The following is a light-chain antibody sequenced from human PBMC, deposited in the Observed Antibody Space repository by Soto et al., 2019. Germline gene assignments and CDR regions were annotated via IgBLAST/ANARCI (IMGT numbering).Light chain of an antibody. V-gene: IGKV1-39*01. CDR2: AAS. J-gene: IGKJ1*01. CDR3: QKSYSTLWT. CDR1: QSISIY. Sequence: DIQMTQSPSSLSASVGDRVTITCRASQSISIYLNWYQQKPGKAPKLLIYAASSLQSGVPSRFSGSGSGTDFTLTISSLQPEDFATYYCQKSYSTLWTCGQGTKVDIK.